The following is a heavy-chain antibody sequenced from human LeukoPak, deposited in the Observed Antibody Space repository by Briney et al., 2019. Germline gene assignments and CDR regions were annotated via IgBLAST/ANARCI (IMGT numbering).Heavy chain of an antibody. CDR1: GYTFTGYY. D-gene: IGHD5-18*01. Sequence: ASVTVSCKASGYTFTGYYMHWVRQAPGQGLEWMGWINPNSGGTNYAQKFQGRVTMTRDTSISTAYMELSRLRSDDTAVYYCARGYEYSYGRYGYWGQGTLVTVSS. CDR3: ARGYEYSYGRYGY. CDR2: INPNSGGT. V-gene: IGHV1-2*02. J-gene: IGHJ4*02.